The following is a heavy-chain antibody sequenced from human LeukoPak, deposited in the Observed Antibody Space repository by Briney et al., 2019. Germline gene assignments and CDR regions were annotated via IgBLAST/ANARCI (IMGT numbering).Heavy chain of an antibody. D-gene: IGHD6-13*01. J-gene: IGHJ1*01. CDR3: ARDSDSSSWRYGYFQH. CDR1: GYTFTSYG. Sequence: ASATVSYKASGYTFTSYGISWVRQAPGQGLEWMGWISAYNGNTNYAQKPQGRVTMTTGTSPSTAYLELRSLESDDQAVFLRARDSDSSSWRYGYFQHWGQGNLVTVSS. V-gene: IGHV1-18*01. CDR2: ISAYNGNT.